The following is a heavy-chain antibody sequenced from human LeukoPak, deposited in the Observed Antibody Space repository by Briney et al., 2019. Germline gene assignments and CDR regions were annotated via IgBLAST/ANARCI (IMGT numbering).Heavy chain of an antibody. CDR2: IYYTGNT. V-gene: IGHV4-39*07. CDR1: GVSISSSYSY. Sequence: PSETLSLTCTVSGVSISSSYSYWGWIRQPPGMGLEWIGSIYYTGNTYYNASLKSQVSISIDTSKNQFSLKLTSVTAADTAVYYCARGGYGLGNDFRFDPWGQGTLVTVSS. CDR3: ARGGYGLGNDFRFDP. D-gene: IGHD3-10*01. J-gene: IGHJ5*02.